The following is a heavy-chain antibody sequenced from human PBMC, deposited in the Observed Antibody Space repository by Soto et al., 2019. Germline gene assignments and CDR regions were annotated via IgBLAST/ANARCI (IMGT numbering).Heavy chain of an antibody. V-gene: IGHV6-1*01. CDR3: ARWADEGNFDI. J-gene: IGHJ3*02. CDR1: GDLLSTESAA. Sequence: QSPTLSLTCAISGDLLSTESAAWHWIRQSPSRGLEWLGRTYYRSQWYTDYAVSLKSRITIDPDTSKNQCSLPLNSVTPEDTAMYYCARWADEGNFDIWGQGTKVTVSS. CDR2: TYYRSQWYT.